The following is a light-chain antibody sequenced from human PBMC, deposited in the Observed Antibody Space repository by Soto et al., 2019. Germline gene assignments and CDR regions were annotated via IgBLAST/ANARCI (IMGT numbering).Light chain of an antibody. J-gene: IGKJ2*01. CDR3: QQYGSLPYT. CDR2: DAS. Sequence: EIVMTQSPATLSVSPGGRATLSCRASYSVGSDLAWYQVRPGQAPRLLIYDASTRAIGIPTRFSGRGSGTEFTLTISSLQSEDVAVYYCQQYGSLPYTFGQGTKLEIK. V-gene: IGKV3-15*01. CDR1: YSVGSD.